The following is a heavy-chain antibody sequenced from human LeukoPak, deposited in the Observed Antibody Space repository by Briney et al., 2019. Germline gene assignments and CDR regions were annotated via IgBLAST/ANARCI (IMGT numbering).Heavy chain of an antibody. CDR1: GFTFSSYC. J-gene: IGHJ4*02. Sequence: GGSLRLSCAASGFTFSSYCMNWVRQAPGKGLEWVSSTSSSSSYIYYADSLKGRFTISRDNAKNTLYLQMNSLRVEDTAVYYCARGRPHGNDYWGQGTLVTVSS. V-gene: IGHV3-21*01. CDR2: TSSSSSYI. CDR3: ARGRPHGNDY. D-gene: IGHD4-23*01.